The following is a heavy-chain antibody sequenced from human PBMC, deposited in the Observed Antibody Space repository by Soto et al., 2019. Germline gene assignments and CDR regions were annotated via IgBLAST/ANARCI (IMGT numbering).Heavy chain of an antibody. D-gene: IGHD1-26*01. CDR2: FFIGGNT. Sequence: SETLSLTCTVSGGSISSSTYYWGWMRQPPGKGLEWIASFFIGGNTYYNPSLKSRVAISVDPPKNQISLRLTSVTAADTAVYYCAREGGGYRFDYWGQGALVTVSS. J-gene: IGHJ4*02. CDR1: GGSISSSTYY. V-gene: IGHV4-39*07. CDR3: AREGGGYRFDY.